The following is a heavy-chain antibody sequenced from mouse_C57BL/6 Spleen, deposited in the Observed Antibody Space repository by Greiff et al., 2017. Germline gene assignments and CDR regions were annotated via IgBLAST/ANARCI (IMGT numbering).Heavy chain of an antibody. V-gene: IGHV3-6*01. CDR1: GYSITSGYY. Sequence: VQLQQSGPGLVKPSPSLSLSCSVTGYSITSGYYWNWIRQFPGNKLECMGNISYDGSNNYNPSLKNRISITRDTSKNQFVLKLHSVTTEDTATYCCAGGGSYAMDYWGQGTSVTVSS. CDR2: ISYDGSN. CDR3: AGGGSYAMDY. J-gene: IGHJ4*01.